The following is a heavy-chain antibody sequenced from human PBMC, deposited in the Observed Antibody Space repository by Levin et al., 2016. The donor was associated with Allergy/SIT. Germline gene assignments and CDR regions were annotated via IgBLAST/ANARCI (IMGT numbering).Heavy chain of an antibody. Sequence: WVRQAPGQGLEWMGWISAYNGNTNYAQKLQGRVTMTTDTSTSTAYMELRSLRSDDTAVYYCARVESGYDSSGYYWYFDLWGRGTLVTVSS. V-gene: IGHV1-18*01. D-gene: IGHD3-22*01. CDR3: ARVESGYDSSGYYWYFDL. J-gene: IGHJ2*01. CDR2: ISAYNGNT.